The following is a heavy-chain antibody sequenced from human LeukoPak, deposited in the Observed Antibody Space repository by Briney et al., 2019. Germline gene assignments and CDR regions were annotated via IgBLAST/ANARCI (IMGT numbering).Heavy chain of an antibody. CDR2: ISGSGGST. CDR1: GFTFSSYA. J-gene: IGHJ4*02. V-gene: IGHV3-23*01. CDR3: AKVFLRHIVVVTAPFDY. Sequence: GGSLRLSCAASGFTFSSYAMSWVRQAPGKGLEWVSAISGSGGSTYYADSVKGRFTISRDNSKNTLYLQMNSLRAEDTAVYYCAKVFLRHIVVVTAPFDYWGQGTLVTVSS. D-gene: IGHD2-21*02.